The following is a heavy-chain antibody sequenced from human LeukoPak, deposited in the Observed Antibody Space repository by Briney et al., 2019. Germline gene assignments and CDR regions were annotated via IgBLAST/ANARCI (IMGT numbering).Heavy chain of an antibody. CDR1: GYTFTSYG. CDR2: ISAYNGNT. J-gene: IGHJ4*02. CDR3: VRALLVGAEASRGY. D-gene: IGHD1-26*01. Sequence: ASVKVSCKASGYTFTSYGISWVRQAPGQGLEWMGWISAYNGNTNYAQKLQGRVTMTTDTSTSTAYMELSRLRSDDTAVYYCVRALLVGAEASRGYWGQGTLVTVSS. V-gene: IGHV1-18*01.